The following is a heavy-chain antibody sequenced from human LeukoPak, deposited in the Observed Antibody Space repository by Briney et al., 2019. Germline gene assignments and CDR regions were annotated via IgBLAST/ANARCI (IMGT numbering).Heavy chain of an antibody. CDR3: ARGGIAVAGTVPLFDY. CDR2: IYYSGST. D-gene: IGHD6-19*01. J-gene: IGHJ4*02. V-gene: IGHV4-59*01. Sequence: PSETLSLTCTVSGDSISSYYWSWLRQPPGKGLEWIGYIYYSGSTNYNPSLKSRVTISVDTSKNQFSLKLSSVTAADTAVYYCARGGIAVAGTVPLFDYWGQGTLVTVSS. CDR1: GDSISSYY.